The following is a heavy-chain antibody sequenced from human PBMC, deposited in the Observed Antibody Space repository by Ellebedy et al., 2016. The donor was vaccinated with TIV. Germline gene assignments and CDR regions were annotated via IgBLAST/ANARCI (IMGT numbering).Heavy chain of an antibody. CDR1: GFTFDDYA. J-gene: IGHJ4*02. CDR2: ISWNSGSI. D-gene: IGHD6-19*01. Sequence: GGSLRLXXAASGFTFDDYAMHWVRQAPGKGLEWVSGISWNSGSIGYADSVKGRFTISRDNAKNSLYLQMNSLRAEDTALYYCAKARSGWAGFDYWGQGTLVTVSS. CDR3: AKARSGWAGFDY. V-gene: IGHV3-9*01.